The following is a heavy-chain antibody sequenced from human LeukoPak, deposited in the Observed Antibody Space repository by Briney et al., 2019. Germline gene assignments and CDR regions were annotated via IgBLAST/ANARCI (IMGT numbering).Heavy chain of an antibody. CDR1: GGSISSGGYS. D-gene: IGHD2-2*01. V-gene: IGHV4-30-2*01. CDR3: ARGGTSLDY. J-gene: IGHJ4*02. CDR2: IYHSGST. Sequence: SQTLSLTCAVSGGSISSGGYSWSWIRQPPGTGLEWIGYIYHSGSTYYNPSLKSRVTISVDRSKNQFSLKLSSVTAADTAVYYCARGGTSLDYWGQGTLVTVSS.